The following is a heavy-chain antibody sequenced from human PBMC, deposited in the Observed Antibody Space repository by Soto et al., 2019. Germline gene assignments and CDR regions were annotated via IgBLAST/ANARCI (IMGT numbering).Heavy chain of an antibody. J-gene: IGHJ6*02. V-gene: IGHV4-39*01. CDR1: VGSISSSSYY. Sequence: SETLSLTCTVSVGSISSSSYYWGWIRQPPGKGLEWIGGIYYSGSTYYNPSLKSRVTISVDTSKNQFSLKLSSVTAADTAVYHCARHGSYGMDVWGQGTTVTVSS. CDR2: IYYSGST. CDR3: ARHGSYGMDV.